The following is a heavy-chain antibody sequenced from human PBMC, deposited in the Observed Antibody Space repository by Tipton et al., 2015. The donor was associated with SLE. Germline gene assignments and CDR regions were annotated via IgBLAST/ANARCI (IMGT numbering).Heavy chain of an antibody. CDR2: IYHSGYT. V-gene: IGHV4-4*01. J-gene: IGHJ6*03. CDR3: ARAPGLDRDYSSYFYMDV. CDR1: GGSISSNNW. Sequence: TLSLTCAVSGGSISSNNWWTWVRQSPGKGLEWIGGIYHSGYTNYNPSLESRLTISVDTSKNQFSLMLSSVTAADTAVYFCARAPGLDRDYSSYFYMDVWGKVTTVTVSS. D-gene: IGHD5/OR15-5a*01.